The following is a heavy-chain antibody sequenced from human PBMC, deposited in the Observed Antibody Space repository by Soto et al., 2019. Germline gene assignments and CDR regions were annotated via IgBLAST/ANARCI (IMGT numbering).Heavy chain of an antibody. Sequence: GGSLRLSCVASVLTFSSYSMNWVRQAPGKGLEWVSSISSSSSYIYYADSVKGRFTISRDNAKNSLYLQMNSLRAEDTAVYYCARDPVVVVVLDYYYYGMDVWGQGTTVTVSS. V-gene: IGHV3-21*01. J-gene: IGHJ6*02. CDR3: ARDPVVVVVLDYYYYGMDV. CDR2: ISSSSSYI. D-gene: IGHD2-15*01. CDR1: VLTFSSYS.